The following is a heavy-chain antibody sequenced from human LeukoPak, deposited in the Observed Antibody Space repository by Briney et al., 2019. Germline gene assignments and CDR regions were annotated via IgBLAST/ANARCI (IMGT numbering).Heavy chain of an antibody. Sequence: PSETLSLTCAVSGGSISSGGYSWSWIRQPPGKGLEWIGYIYHSGSTYYNPSLKSRVTISVDRSKNQFSLKLSSVTAADTAVYYCASGSIVAGDYWGQGTLVTVSS. CDR2: IYHSGST. CDR1: GGSISSGGYS. J-gene: IGHJ4*02. CDR3: ASGSIVAGDY. D-gene: IGHD5-12*01. V-gene: IGHV4-30-2*01.